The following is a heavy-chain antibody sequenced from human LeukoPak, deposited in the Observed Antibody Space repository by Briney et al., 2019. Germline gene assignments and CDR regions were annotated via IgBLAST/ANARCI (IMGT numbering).Heavy chain of an antibody. CDR1: GFSFSVYS. V-gene: IGHV3-21*01. J-gene: IGHJ5*01. Sequence: GGSLRLSCVASGFSFSVYSMNWVRQAPGKGLEWVSTISGASSGNYIDYADSVKGRFTISRDNAKNSVFLQMNGLRGDDSAVYYCTREGGVGSWGQGTLVSVSS. CDR2: ISGASSGNYI. CDR3: TREGGVGS. D-gene: IGHD3-16*01.